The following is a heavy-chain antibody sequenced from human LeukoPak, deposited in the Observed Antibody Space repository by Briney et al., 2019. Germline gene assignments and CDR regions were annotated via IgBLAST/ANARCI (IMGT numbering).Heavy chain of an antibody. D-gene: IGHD3-22*01. CDR1: GGSFSGYY. CDR3: ARGRAYDSTGYPVDY. V-gene: IGHV4-34*01. Sequence: SETLSLTCAVYGGSFSGYYWSWIRQPPGKGLEWIGEINHSGSTNYNPSLKSRVTISVDTSKNQFSLKLSSVTAADTAVYYCARGRAYDSTGYPVDYWGQGTLVTVSS. CDR2: INHSGST. J-gene: IGHJ4*02.